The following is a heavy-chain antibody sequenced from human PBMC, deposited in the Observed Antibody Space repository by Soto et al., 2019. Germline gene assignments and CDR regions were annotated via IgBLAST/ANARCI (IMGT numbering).Heavy chain of an antibody. CDR1: GFMFNDYY. Sequence: QVQLVESGGGLVRPGGSLRLSCAASGFMFNDYYVSWIRQAPGKGLESVSYISSSSSFTNYADSVKGRFTISRDNAKNSLYLQMNSVRVEDTAVYYCARVRRGQLLSAFAGPFDIWGQGTMVTVSS. J-gene: IGHJ3*02. V-gene: IGHV3-11*05. D-gene: IGHD2-2*01. CDR2: ISSSSSFT. CDR3: ARVRRGQLLSAFAGPFDI.